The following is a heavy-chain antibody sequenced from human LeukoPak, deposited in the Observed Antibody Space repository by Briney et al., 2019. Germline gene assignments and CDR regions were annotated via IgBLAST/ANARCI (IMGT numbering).Heavy chain of an antibody. J-gene: IGHJ4*02. Sequence: PGGSLRLSCAASASIFRGNWMHWVRQAPGKGLEWVASIDQHGRDKYFLDSVKGRFTISRDNSKSSLYLQMNSLRAEDTAVYYCVRGSGWFFGFWGQGSLVTVSS. CDR3: VRGSGWFFGF. CDR2: IDQHGRDK. CDR1: ASIFRGNW. D-gene: IGHD6-19*01. V-gene: IGHV3-7*01.